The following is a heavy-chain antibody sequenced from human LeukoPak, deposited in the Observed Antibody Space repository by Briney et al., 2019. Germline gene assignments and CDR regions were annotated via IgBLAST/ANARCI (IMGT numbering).Heavy chain of an antibody. CDR3: ARSPGATWSFDY. V-gene: IGHV3-21*01. CDR2: ISSSSYI. CDR1: GFTFDTYS. J-gene: IGHJ4*02. Sequence: GGSLRLYCAASGFTFDTYSMNWVRQAPGKGLEWVSSISSSSYIYYADSVKGRFTISRDNAKNSLYLQMNSLRAEDTAVYYCARSPGATWSFDYWGQGTLVTVSS. D-gene: IGHD1-1*01.